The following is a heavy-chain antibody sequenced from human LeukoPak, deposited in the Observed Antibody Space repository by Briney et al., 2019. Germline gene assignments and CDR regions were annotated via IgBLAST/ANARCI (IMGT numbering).Heavy chain of an antibody. CDR2: ISGSGGST. Sequence: PGGSLRLSCAASGLTFSSYAMSWVRQAPGKGLEWVSGISGSGGSTYYADSVKGRFTISRDNSKNTLYLQMNSLRAEDTAVYYCAKDQGYDGQNWLDPWGQGTLVTVSS. J-gene: IGHJ5*02. CDR3: AKDQGYDGQNWLDP. D-gene: IGHD1-1*01. V-gene: IGHV3-23*01. CDR1: GLTFSSYA.